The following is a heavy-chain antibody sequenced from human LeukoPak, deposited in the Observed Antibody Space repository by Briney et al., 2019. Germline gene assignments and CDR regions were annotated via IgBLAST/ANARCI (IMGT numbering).Heavy chain of an antibody. J-gene: IGHJ4*02. V-gene: IGHV3-23*01. Sequence: GGSLRLSCAASGFTFNNYAMTWVRQAAGKGLQWVSSISSGGVDTFYADSVKGRFTISRDNSKNTLYLQMHSLRADDTAVYYCAKPGNKYGSSYFDYCGQGTLVTVSS. CDR3: AKPGNKYGSSYFDY. D-gene: IGHD3-10*01. CDR1: GFTFNNYA. CDR2: ISSGGVDT.